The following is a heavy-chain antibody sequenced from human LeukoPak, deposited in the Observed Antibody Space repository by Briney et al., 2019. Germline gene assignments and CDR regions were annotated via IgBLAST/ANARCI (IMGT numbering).Heavy chain of an antibody. CDR3: ARGSGINHYHWIDP. CDR2: ISGGGGST. D-gene: IGHD1-14*01. J-gene: IGHJ5*02. Sequence: GSLRLSCAASEFTFSNYAMNWVRQAPGKGLEWVSGISGGGGSTYYADSVKGRFTISRDNSKNTLYLQMDSLRAEDAALYYCARGSGINHYHWIDPWGQGTLVTVSS. V-gene: IGHV3-23*01. CDR1: EFTFSNYA.